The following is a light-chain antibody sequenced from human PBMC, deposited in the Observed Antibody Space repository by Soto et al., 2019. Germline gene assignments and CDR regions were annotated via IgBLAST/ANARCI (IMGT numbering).Light chain of an antibody. Sequence: QSVLTQPPSASGNPGQRVTISCSGSSSNIGSNYVSWYQQHPGKAPKLMIYEVSKRPSGVPDRFSGSKSGNTASLTVSGLQAEDEADYYCSSYAGSNNFVFGTGTKVTVL. CDR1: SSNIGSNY. CDR2: EVS. J-gene: IGLJ1*01. CDR3: SSYAGSNNFV. V-gene: IGLV2-8*01.